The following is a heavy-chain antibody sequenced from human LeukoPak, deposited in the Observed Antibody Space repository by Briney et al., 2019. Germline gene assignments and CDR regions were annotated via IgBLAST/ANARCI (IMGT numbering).Heavy chain of an antibody. CDR3: ARRPLRYCSSTSCPLDY. Sequence: GGSLRLSCAASGFTFSSYSMNWVRQAPGQGLEWVSSISSSSSYIYYADSVKGRFTISRDNAKNSLYLQMNSLRAEDTAVYYCARRPLRYCSSTSCPLDYWGQGTLVTVSS. J-gene: IGHJ4*02. CDR1: GFTFSSYS. CDR2: ISSSSSYI. D-gene: IGHD2-2*01. V-gene: IGHV3-21*01.